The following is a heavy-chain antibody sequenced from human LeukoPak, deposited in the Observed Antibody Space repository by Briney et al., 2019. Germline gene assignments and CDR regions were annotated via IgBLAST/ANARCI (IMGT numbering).Heavy chain of an antibody. Sequence: GASVKVSCKASGYTFTGYYMHWVRQAPGQGLEWMGRINPNSGGTNYAQKFQGRVTMTRDTSISTAYMELSRLRSDDTAVYYCARVQSRYYYYYMDVWGKGTTVTVSS. CDR1: GYTFTGYY. D-gene: IGHD5-24*01. J-gene: IGHJ6*03. CDR3: ARVQSRYYYYYMDV. CDR2: INPNSGGT. V-gene: IGHV1-2*06.